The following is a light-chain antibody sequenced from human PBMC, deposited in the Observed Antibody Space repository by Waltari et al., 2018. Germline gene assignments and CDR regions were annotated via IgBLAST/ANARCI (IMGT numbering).Light chain of an antibody. CDR2: EVS. V-gene: IGLV2-23*02. CDR1: SSDVGGYDL. J-gene: IGLJ3*02. Sequence: QTDLTQPASVSGSPGQSITISCPGTSSDVGGYDLFPWYQQHPGKAPKLIIYEVSERPSGLSNRFSGSKSGNTASLTISGLQAEDEAAYYCCSYAGSRDFWVFGGGTKLTVL. CDR3: CSYAGSRDFWV.